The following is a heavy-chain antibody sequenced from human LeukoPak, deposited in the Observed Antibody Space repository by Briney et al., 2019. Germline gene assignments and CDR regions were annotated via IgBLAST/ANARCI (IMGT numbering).Heavy chain of an antibody. CDR2: LRTDGSNK. D-gene: IGHD3-22*01. CDR3: AKDAGNHYGTSGFYTYFES. J-gene: IGHJ4*02. CDR1: GFTFSSNG. V-gene: IGHV3-30*02. Sequence: GGSLRLSCGASGFTFSSNGMHWVRQTPGKGLEWVAFLRTDGSNKYYADSVKGRFTISRDNSKNTLSLQMNRLRADDTAVYYCAKDAGNHYGTSGFYTYFESWGQGTLVTVSS.